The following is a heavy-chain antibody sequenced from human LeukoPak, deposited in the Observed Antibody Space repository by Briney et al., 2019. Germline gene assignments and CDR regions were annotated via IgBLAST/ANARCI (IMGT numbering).Heavy chain of an antibody. V-gene: IGHV4-39*07. Sequence: SETLSLTCTVSGGSISTSIYYWGWIRQPPGKGLEWIGSIYHSGSTYYNPSLKSRVTISVDTSKNQFSLKLSSVTAADTAVYYCARVDGYCSGGSCYPDYYYYYMDVWGKGTTVTVSS. CDR2: IYHSGST. D-gene: IGHD2-15*01. J-gene: IGHJ6*03. CDR3: ARVDGYCSGGSCYPDYYYYYMDV. CDR1: GGSISTSIYY.